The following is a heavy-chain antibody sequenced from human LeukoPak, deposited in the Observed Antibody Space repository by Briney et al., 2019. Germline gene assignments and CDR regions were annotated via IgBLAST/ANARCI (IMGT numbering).Heavy chain of an antibody. V-gene: IGHV3-30*01. D-gene: IGHD6-25*01. CDR1: GFTFSSYT. CDR3: AREAAKTDYYYYYMDV. CDR2: ISYDGSNK. J-gene: IGHJ6*03. Sequence: GGSLRLSCAASGFTFSSYTMHWVRQASGKGLEWVAVISYDGSNKYYADSVKGRFTISRDNSKNTLYLQLNSLRAEDTAVYYCAREAAKTDYYYYYMDVWGKGTTVTVSS.